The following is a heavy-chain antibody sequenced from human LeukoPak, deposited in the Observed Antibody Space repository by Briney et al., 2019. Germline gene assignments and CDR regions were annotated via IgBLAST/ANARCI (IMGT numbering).Heavy chain of an antibody. J-gene: IGHJ4*02. CDR1: GYTFTSYA. D-gene: IGHD2-15*01. CDR3: ARVYAGYCSGGSCYSDYFDY. Sequence: ASVKVSCKASGYTFTSYAMHWVRQAPGQRLEWMGWINAGNGNTKYSQKFQGRVTITRDTSASTAYMELSGLRSEDTAVYYCARVYAGYCSGGSCYSDYFDYWGQGTLVTVSS. V-gene: IGHV1-3*01. CDR2: INAGNGNT.